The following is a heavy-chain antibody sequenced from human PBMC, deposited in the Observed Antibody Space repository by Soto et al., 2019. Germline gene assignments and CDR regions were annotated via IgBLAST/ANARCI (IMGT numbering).Heavy chain of an antibody. J-gene: IGHJ4*02. CDR2: ISAYNGNT. CDR1: GYTFTSYG. CDR3: ARAPTYYYDSSGYYYFDY. D-gene: IGHD3-22*01. V-gene: IGHV1-18*01. Sequence: QVQLVQSGAEVKKPGASVKVSCKASGYTFTSYGISWVRQAPGQGLEWMGWISAYNGNTNYAQKLQGRVTRTTDTPTSTAYMELRSLRSDDTAVYYCARAPTYYYDSSGYYYFDYWGQGTLVTVSS.